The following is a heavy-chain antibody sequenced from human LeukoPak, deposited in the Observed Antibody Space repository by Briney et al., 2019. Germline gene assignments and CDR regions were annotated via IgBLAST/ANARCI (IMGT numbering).Heavy chain of an antibody. J-gene: IGHJ4*02. V-gene: IGHV3-30*02. D-gene: IGHD6-19*01. CDR2: IRYDVSNK. CDR3: AKDGTGWPHKFIDY. Sequence: PGGSLRLSCAASGFTFSSYGMHWVRQAPGKGLEWVAFIRYDVSNKYYADSVKGRFTISRDNSKNTLYLQMNSLRAEDTAVYYCAKDGTGWPHKFIDYWGQGTLVTVSS. CDR1: GFTFSSYG.